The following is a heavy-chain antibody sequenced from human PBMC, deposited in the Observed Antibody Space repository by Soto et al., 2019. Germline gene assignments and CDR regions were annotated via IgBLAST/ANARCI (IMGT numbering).Heavy chain of an antibody. CDR3: ARESTEADWFDP. D-gene: IGHD6-25*01. J-gene: IGHJ5*02. Sequence: ASVKVSCKASGYTFTSYGISWGRQAPGQGLEWMGWISAYNGNTNYAQKLQGRVTMTTDTSTSTAYMELRSLRSDDTAVYYCARESTEADWFDPWGQGTLVTVSS. CDR1: GYTFTSYG. V-gene: IGHV1-18*01. CDR2: ISAYNGNT.